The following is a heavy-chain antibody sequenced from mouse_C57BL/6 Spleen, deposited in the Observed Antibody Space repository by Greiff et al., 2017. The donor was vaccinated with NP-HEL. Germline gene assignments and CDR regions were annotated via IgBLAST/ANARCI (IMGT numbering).Heavy chain of an antibody. CDR2: ISDGGSYT. V-gene: IGHV5-4*01. J-gene: IGHJ4*01. CDR3: ARTGGSMDY. CDR1: GFTFSSYA. Sequence: EVQVVESGGGLVKPGGSLKLSCAASGFTFSSYAMSWVRQTPEKRLEWVATISDGGSYTYYPDNVKGRFTISRDNAKNNLYLQMSHLKSEDTAMYYCARTGGSMDYWGQGTSVTVSS.